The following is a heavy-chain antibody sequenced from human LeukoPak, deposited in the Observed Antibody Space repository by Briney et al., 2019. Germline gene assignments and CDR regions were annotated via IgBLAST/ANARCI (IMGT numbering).Heavy chain of an antibody. J-gene: IGHJ4*02. Sequence: GESLKISCKGSGYTFTSYWIGWVRQMPGKGLEWMGIIYPGDSDTRYSLSFQGQVTISADKSIGTAHLQWSSLKASDTAMYYCARRSSIAVPLFDYWGQGTLVTVSS. CDR3: ARRSSIAVPLFDY. CDR1: GYTFTSYW. V-gene: IGHV5-51*01. D-gene: IGHD6-19*01. CDR2: IYPGDSDT.